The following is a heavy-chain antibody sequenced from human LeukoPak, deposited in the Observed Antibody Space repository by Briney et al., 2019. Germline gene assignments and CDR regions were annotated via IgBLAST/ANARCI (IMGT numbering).Heavy chain of an antibody. V-gene: IGHV3-23*01. Sequence: GGSLRLSCAASEFTFSSYAMSWVRQAPGKGLEWVSVISGNGGTTYYADSVKGRFSVSRDNSKNTLFLQMNSLRAEDTAVYYCAKLTVWAVRAPDYWGQGTLVTVSS. CDR3: AKLTVWAVRAPDY. CDR2: ISGNGGTT. CDR1: EFTFSSYA. D-gene: IGHD6-19*01. J-gene: IGHJ4*02.